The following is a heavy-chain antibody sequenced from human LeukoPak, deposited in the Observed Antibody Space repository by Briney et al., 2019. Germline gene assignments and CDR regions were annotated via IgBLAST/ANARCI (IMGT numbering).Heavy chain of an antibody. Sequence: SETLSLTCTVSGGSISSYYWSWIRQPPGKGLEWIGYIYYSGSTNYNPSLKSRVTISVDTSKNQFSLKMSSVTAADTAVYYCASSPHHSNHGETYNWVDPWGQGNLVNVSS. CDR1: GGSISSYY. V-gene: IGHV4-59*01. J-gene: IGHJ5*01. CDR3: ASSPHHSNHGETYNWVDP. CDR2: IYYSGST. D-gene: IGHD4-11*01.